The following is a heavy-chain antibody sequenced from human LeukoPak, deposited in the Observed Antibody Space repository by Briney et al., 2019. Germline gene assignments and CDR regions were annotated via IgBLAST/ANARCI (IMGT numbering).Heavy chain of an antibody. V-gene: IGHV3-66*01. D-gene: IGHD3-3*01. CDR3: ARDDGFWSGYLWNY. CDR2: IYSGGST. J-gene: IGHJ4*02. CDR1: GFTVSSNY. Sequence: GGSLRLSCAASGFTVSSNYMSWVRQAPGKGLEWVSVIYSGGSTYYADSVKGRFTISRDNPKNTLYLQMNSLRAEDTAVYYCARDDGFWSGYLWNYWGQGTLVTVSS.